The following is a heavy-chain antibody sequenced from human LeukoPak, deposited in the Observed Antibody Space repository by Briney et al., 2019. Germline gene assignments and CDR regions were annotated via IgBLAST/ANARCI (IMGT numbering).Heavy chain of an antibody. CDR3: ARGRNLNY. Sequence: PSETLSLTCTVSGDSFSSHYWTWIRQPPGKGLEWIGYISYRGSTNYNPSLKSRVTISIDTSKNQFSLKLSSVTAADTAVYYCARGRNLNYWGQGTLVTVSS. V-gene: IGHV4-59*08. J-gene: IGHJ4*02. CDR1: GDSFSSHY. CDR2: ISYRGST. D-gene: IGHD1-14*01.